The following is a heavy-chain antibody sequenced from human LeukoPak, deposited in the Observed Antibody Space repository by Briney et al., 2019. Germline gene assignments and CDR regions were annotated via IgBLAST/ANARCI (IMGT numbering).Heavy chain of an antibody. CDR1: GYTFTSSG. CDR3: ARVTKSYYYYDYMDV. J-gene: IGHJ6*03. V-gene: IGHV1-18*01. CDR2: ISAYNGNT. Sequence: SVKVSCKASGYTFTSSGVGWVRQSPGQGREGMGWISAYNGNTNYAQSLQGRVTMTTDISTNTAYMQLRSLRSDDTAVYYCARVTKSYYYYDYMDVWGNGTTVTVSS. D-gene: IGHD4-11*01.